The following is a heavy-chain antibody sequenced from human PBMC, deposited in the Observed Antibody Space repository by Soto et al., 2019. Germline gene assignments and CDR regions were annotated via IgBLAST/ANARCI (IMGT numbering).Heavy chain of an antibody. CDR1: GGSISDNY. D-gene: IGHD4-17*01. CDR3: ARFPGGDYVFFES. J-gene: IGHJ4*02. CDR2: IHYSGST. Sequence: SETLSLTCTVSGGSISDNYWSWIRQSPGKGLEWIGNIHYSGSTNYNPSLKSRVTISVDTSENHFSLKLSSVTAADMAVYYCARFPGGDYVFFESWGQGTLVTVSS. V-gene: IGHV4-59*01.